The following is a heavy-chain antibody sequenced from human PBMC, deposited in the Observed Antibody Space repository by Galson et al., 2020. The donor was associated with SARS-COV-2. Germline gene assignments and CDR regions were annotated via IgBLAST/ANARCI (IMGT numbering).Heavy chain of an antibody. CDR3: ARLPVVRGVDS. D-gene: IGHD3-10*01. J-gene: IGHJ4*02. V-gene: IGHV4-59*08. CDR2: LYYRGNT. Sequence: DTLSLTCTVSGGSISSYYWGWIRQPSGKGLERIGPLYYRGNTSYNHPLQSPVTNSVDTSKSQFSLKLTSVTAADTAVYYGARLPVVRGVDSWGQGILVTVTS. CDR1: GGSISSYY.